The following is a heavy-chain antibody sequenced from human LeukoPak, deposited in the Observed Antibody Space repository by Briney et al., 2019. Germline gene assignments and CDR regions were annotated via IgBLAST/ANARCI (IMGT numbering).Heavy chain of an antibody. CDR2: IYYSGST. CDR1: GGSISSSSYY. J-gene: IGHJ6*02. D-gene: IGHD3-10*01. CDR3: ARAAVVWFGRQYTPHYYYGMDV. Sequence: SETLSLTCTVAGGSISSSSYYWGWIRQPPGKGLEWIGSIYYSGSTYYNPSLKSRVTISVDTSKNQFSLKLSSVTAADTAVYYCARAAVVWFGRQYTPHYYYGMDVWGQGTTVTVSS. V-gene: IGHV4-39*07.